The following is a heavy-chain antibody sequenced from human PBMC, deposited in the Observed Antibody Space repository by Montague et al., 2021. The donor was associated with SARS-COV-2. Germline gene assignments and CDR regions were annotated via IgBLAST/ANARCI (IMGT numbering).Heavy chain of an antibody. D-gene: IGHD3-22*01. Sequence: SETLSLTCAVYGGSFSDYSWTWIRQPPGKGLEWIGEINHSGITKYNPTLKSRVTISVDMSKNQFSLKLTSVTAADTAVYYCARGRVDIPMTVVVFMGEIYYFDSWGQGTLVTVSS. CDR3: ARGRVDIPMTVVVFMGEIYYFDS. V-gene: IGHV4-34*01. CDR2: INHSGIT. CDR1: GGSFSDYS. J-gene: IGHJ4*02.